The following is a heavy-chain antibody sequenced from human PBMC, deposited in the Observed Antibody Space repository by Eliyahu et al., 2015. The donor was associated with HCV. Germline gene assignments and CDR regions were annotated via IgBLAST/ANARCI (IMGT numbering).Heavy chain of an antibody. D-gene: IGHD4-17*01. Sequence: QVQLQQWGAGLLKPSETLSLTCXVYXGSXXGYYWSXXRXPPGKGLEXIGEINHSGSTNYNPSLKSRVTISVDTSKNQFSLKLSSVTAADTAVYYCAREVWNTVNVFDYWGQGTLVTVSS. CDR1: XGSXXGYY. CDR2: INHSGST. CDR3: AREVWNTVNVFDY. V-gene: IGHV4-34*01. J-gene: IGHJ4*02.